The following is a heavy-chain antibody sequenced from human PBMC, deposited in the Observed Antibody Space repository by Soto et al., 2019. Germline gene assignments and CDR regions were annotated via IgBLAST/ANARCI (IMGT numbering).Heavy chain of an antibody. D-gene: IGHD2-2*01. CDR1: GYTFTSYA. J-gene: IGHJ5*02. Sequence: QVQLVQSGAEVKKPGASVKVSCKASGYTFTSYALDWVRQAPGQRLEWMGGINAGNGDTKYSQNFQGRVTITRDTSATTAYMELSSLRYEDTAVYYCAREALRFCTSTSCSTDWFDPWGQGTLVTVFS. V-gene: IGHV1-3*01. CDR2: INAGNGDT. CDR3: AREALRFCTSTSCSTDWFDP.